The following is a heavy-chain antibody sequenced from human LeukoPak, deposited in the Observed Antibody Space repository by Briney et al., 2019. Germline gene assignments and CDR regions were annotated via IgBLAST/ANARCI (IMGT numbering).Heavy chain of an antibody. CDR2: INHSGST. D-gene: IGHD3-10*01. CDR3: ARGLGFGRPLGY. J-gene: IGHJ4*02. Sequence: SETLSLTCTVSGGSISSSSYYWGWIRQPPGKGLEWIGEINHSGSTNYNPSLKSRVTISVDTSKNQFSLKLSSVTAADTAVYYCARGLGFGRPLGYWGQGTLVTVSS. V-gene: IGHV4-39*07. CDR1: GGSISSSSYY.